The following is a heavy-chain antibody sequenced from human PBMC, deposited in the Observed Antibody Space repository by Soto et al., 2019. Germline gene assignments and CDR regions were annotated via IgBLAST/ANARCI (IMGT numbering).Heavy chain of an antibody. D-gene: IGHD3-10*01. J-gene: IGHJ4*02. Sequence: QVQLVESGGGVVQPGRSLRLSCAASGFTFSSYGMHWVRRAPGKGLEWVAVIWYDGSNKYYADSVKGRFTISRDNSKNTLYLQMNSLRAEDTAVYYCARVDPRLLWFGELRYWGQGTLVTVSS. V-gene: IGHV3-33*01. CDR3: ARVDPRLLWFGELRY. CDR1: GFTFSSYG. CDR2: IWYDGSNK.